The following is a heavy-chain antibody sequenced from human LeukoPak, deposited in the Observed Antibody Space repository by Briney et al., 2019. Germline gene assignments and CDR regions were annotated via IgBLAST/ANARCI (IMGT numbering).Heavy chain of an antibody. D-gene: IGHD5-18*01. CDR3: AKALDTAMVTRSFASDY. V-gene: IGHV3-23*01. J-gene: IGHJ4*02. CDR1: GFTFSSYA. CDR2: ISGRGSST. Sequence: GGSLRLSCAASGFTFSSYAMTWVRQAPGKGLEWVSGISGRGSSTYFADSVKGRFTISRDNSKNTLYLQMNSPRAEDTAVYYCAKALDTAMVTRSFASDYWGQGTLVTVSS.